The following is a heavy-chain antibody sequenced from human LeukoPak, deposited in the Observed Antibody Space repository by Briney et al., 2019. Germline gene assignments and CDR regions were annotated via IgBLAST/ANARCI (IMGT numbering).Heavy chain of an antibody. CDR1: GFTFSSYS. V-gene: IGHV3-48*01. D-gene: IGHD6-13*01. Sequence: PGGSLRLSCAASGFTFSSYSMNWVRQAPGKGLEWVSYISSSSSTIYYADSVKGRFTISRDNAKNSLYLQMNSLRAEDTAVYCCASPRYAGYSSSWYAAGYFDNWGQGTLVLVSS. CDR2: ISSSSSTI. CDR3: ASPRYAGYSSSWYAAGYFDN. J-gene: IGHJ4*02.